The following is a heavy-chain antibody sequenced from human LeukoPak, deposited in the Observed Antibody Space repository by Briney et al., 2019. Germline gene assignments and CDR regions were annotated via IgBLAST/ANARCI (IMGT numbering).Heavy chain of an antibody. D-gene: IGHD7-27*01. V-gene: IGHV4-59*01. CDR2: VYYSGST. J-gene: IGHJ4*02. CDR3: ASNTGTVFDY. CDR1: GDFITAYY. Sequence: SETLSLTCSVSGDFITAYYWSWIRQPPGKGLEWIGYVYYSGSTEYNPSLRGRVTISLEMSNHQFSLKLTSVTAADTAVYYCASNTGTVFDYWGQGALVTVSS.